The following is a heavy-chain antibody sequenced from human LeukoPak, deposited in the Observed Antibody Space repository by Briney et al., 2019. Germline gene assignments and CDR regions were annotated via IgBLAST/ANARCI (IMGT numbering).Heavy chain of an antibody. CDR2: ISDDGSNK. J-gene: IGHJ1*01. Sequence: GGSLRLSCAASGFTFSSYALHWVRQALGKGLEWGAVISDDGSNKYYADSVKGRFTISRDNSKNTLCLRVDSLRAEDTAVYYCARDLKGDITVAGTGYYQHWGQGPLVTVS. V-gene: IGHV3-30-3*01. D-gene: IGHD6-19*01. CDR3: ARDLKGDITVAGTGYYQH. CDR1: GFTFSSYA.